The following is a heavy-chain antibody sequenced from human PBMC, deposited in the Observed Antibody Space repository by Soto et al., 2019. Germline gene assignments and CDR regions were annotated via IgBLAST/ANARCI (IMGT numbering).Heavy chain of an antibody. CDR2: IDPSDSQT. J-gene: IGHJ4*02. CDR3: ATQIYDSDTGPNFQYYFDS. V-gene: IGHV5-10-1*01. Sequence: ASLKTSCYGSGYSFAGYWITWVRQKSGKGLEWMGRIDPSDSQTYYSPSFRGHVTSSVTKSITTVLMQRSRLNASDNALYHCATQIYDSDTGPNFQYYFDSWGQGTPVTVSS. D-gene: IGHD3-22*01. CDR1: GYSFAGYW.